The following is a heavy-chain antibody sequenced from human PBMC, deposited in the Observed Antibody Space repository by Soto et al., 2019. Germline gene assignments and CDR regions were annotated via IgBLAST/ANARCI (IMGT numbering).Heavy chain of an antibody. V-gene: IGHV1-46*01. CDR3: ARGARGYYDSSGYSYYFDY. D-gene: IGHD3-22*01. Sequence: PRASVKVSCKASGYTFTSYYMHWVRQAPGQGLEWMGIINPSGGSTSYAQKFQGRVTMTRDTSTSTVYMELSSLRSEDTAVYYCARGARGYYDSSGYSYYFDYWGQGTLVTVSS. J-gene: IGHJ4*02. CDR1: GYTFTSYY. CDR2: INPSGGST.